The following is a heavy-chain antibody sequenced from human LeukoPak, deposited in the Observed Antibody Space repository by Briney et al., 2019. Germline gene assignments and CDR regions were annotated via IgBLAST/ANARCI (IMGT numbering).Heavy chain of an antibody. CDR2: IYSGGST. Sequence: GGSLRLSCAASGFTVSSNYMSWVRQAPGKGLEWFSVIYSGGSTYYADSVKGRFTISRDNSKNTLSLQMNSLRAEDKAVYYCAMACSSTSWRGYYYYGMDVWGQGTTVTVSS. CDR3: AMACSSTSWRGYYYYGMDV. V-gene: IGHV3-53*01. D-gene: IGHD2-2*01. CDR1: GFTVSSNY. J-gene: IGHJ6*02.